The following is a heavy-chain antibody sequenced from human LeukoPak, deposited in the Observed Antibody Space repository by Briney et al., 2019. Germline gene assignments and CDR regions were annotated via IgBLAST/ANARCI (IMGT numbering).Heavy chain of an antibody. CDR1: GYTFTGYY. CDR3: ARDLSGYDTRYFDY. Sequence: ASVKVSCKASGYTFTGYYMHRVRQAPGQGLEWMGWINPNSGNTNYAQKFQGRVTMTRDTSISTAYMDLGSLRSDDTAVYYCARDLSGYDTRYFDYWGQGTLVTVSS. D-gene: IGHD5-12*01. J-gene: IGHJ4*02. CDR2: INPNSGNT. V-gene: IGHV1-2*02.